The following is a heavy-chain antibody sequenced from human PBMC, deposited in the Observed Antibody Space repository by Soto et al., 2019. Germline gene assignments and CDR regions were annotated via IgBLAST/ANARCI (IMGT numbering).Heavy chain of an antibody. V-gene: IGHV3-30*18. CDR2: ISYDGSNK. J-gene: IGHJ6*02. CDR1: GFTFSSYG. CDR3: AKGTNRVRSGWLWGDV. D-gene: IGHD6-19*01. Sequence: QVQLVESGGGVVQPGRSLRPSCAASGFTFSSYGMHWVRQAPGKGLEWVAVISYDGSNKYYADSVKGRFTISRDNSKNTLYLQMNSLRAEDTAVYYCAKGTNRVRSGWLWGDVWGQGTTVTVSS.